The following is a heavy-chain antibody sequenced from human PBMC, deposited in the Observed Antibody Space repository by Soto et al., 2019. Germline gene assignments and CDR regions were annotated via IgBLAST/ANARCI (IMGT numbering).Heavy chain of an antibody. J-gene: IGHJ3*02. CDR3: ARHVSAVGATKSAFDI. D-gene: IGHD1-26*01. V-gene: IGHV5-51*01. Sequence: GESLKISCQGSGYSFDTYWIGWARQMPGKGLEWMGIIYPGDSDTRYSPSFQGQVTISADKSISTAYLQWSSLKASDTAMYYCARHVSAVGATKSAFDIWGQGTMVTVSS. CDR2: IYPGDSDT. CDR1: GYSFDTYW.